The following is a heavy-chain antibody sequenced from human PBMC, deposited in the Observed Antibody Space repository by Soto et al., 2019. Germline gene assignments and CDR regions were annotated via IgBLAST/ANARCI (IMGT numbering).Heavy chain of an antibody. CDR2: ISAYNGNT. CDR3: ARDYGSSPDY. J-gene: IGHJ4*02. Sequence: QVQLVQSGAEVKTPGASVKVSCKASGYTFSSYGITWVRQAPGQGLEWMGWISAYNGNTHYAQNLQGRVTMTTDTSTSTAYMEVSGPTSDDTVVYYCARDYGSSPDYWGQGTLVIVSS. CDR1: GYTFSSYG. V-gene: IGHV1-18*01. D-gene: IGHD6-13*01.